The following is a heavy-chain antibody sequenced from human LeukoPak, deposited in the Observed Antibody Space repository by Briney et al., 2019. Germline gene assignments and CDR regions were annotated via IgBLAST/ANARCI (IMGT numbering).Heavy chain of an antibody. CDR1: GGSISSYY. V-gene: IGHV4-59*08. D-gene: IGHD4-11*01. CDR2: SYYSGST. CDR3: ARRSMTTVSSDYYYYMDV. Sequence: SETLSLTCTVSGGSISSYYWSWIRQPPGKGLEWIGYSYYSGSTNYNPSLKSRITISVDTSKNQFSLKLSSVTAADTAVYYCARRSMTTVSSDYYYYMDVWGKGTTVTVSS. J-gene: IGHJ6*03.